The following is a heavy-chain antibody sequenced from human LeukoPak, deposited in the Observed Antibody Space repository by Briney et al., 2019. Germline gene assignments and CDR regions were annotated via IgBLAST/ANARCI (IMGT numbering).Heavy chain of an antibody. J-gene: IGHJ4*02. CDR1: GGTFSSYA. V-gene: IGHV1-69*04. D-gene: IGHD6-6*01. CDR3: AREPTYSSSFGLVVANTRFDY. CDR2: IIPILGTE. Sequence: VASVKVSCKASGGTFSSYAISWVRQAPGQGLEWMGRIIPILGTENYAQKFQGRVTITADKSTSTAYMELSSLRSEDTAVYYCAREPTYSSSFGLVVANTRFDYWGQGTLVTVSS.